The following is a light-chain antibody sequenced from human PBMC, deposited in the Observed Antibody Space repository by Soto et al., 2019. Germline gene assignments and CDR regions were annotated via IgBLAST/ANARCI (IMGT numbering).Light chain of an antibody. V-gene: IGLV1-36*01. CDR1: SSNIGNNA. CDR3: AAWDDSLNGFYV. J-gene: IGLJ1*01. Sequence: QSVLTQPPSVSEAPRQRVTISCSGSSSNIGNNAVNWYQQLPGKAPKLLIYYDDLLPSGVSDRFSGSKSGTSASLAISGLHSEDESDDDCAAWDDSLNGFYVFGTGTKLTVL. CDR2: YDD.